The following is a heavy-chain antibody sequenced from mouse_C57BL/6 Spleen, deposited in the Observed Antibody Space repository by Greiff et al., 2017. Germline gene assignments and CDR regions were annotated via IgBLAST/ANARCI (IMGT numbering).Heavy chain of an antibody. V-gene: IGHV1-55*01. Sequence: QVQLQQPGAELVKPGASVKMSCKASGYTFTSYWITWVKQRPRQGLEWIGDIYPGSGSTNYNEKYKSKATLTVDTSSSTAYMQLSSLTSEDSAVYYCARRVGIYYAMDYWGQGTSVTVSS. CDR3: ARRVGIYYAMDY. CDR2: IYPGSGST. CDR1: GYTFTSYW. J-gene: IGHJ4*01.